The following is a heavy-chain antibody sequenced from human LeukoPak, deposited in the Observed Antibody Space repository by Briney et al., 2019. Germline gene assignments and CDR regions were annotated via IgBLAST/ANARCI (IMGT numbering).Heavy chain of an antibody. CDR3: ASPLLSHDMGAFDI. Sequence: SESLSLTCTVSGGSISSYYWSWLRQPPGKGLEWIGSVYYSGSTYYNPSLKSRVTISVDTSKNQFSLKLSSVTAADTAVYYCASPLLSHDMGAFDIWGQGTMVTVSS. D-gene: IGHD3-10*01. V-gene: IGHV4-59*01. CDR1: GGSISSYY. CDR2: VYYSGST. J-gene: IGHJ3*02.